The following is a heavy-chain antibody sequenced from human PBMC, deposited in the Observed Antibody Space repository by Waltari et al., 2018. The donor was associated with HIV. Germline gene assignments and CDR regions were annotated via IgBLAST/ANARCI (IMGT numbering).Heavy chain of an antibody. D-gene: IGHD7-27*01. CDR2: ISSGGQIK. J-gene: IGHJ2*01. CDR1: DFICTHFT. CDR3: AREAGGSKWGDWLFYL. V-gene: IGHV3-30*01. Sequence: QVDLPESRGGVVQPGMSRNRSVAPVDFICTHFTTQWVRQAPGKVLEWLASISSGGQIKYYADSANGRFTISRDNSNNTVYLQLNKLTLEDSALYLCAREAGGSKWGDWLFYLWGRGTRVTVSS.